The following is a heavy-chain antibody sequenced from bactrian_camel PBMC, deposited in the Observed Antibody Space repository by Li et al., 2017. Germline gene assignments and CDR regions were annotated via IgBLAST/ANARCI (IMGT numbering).Heavy chain of an antibody. D-gene: IGHD5*01. J-gene: IGHJ4*01. CDR2: IYTGDGST. V-gene: IGHV3S40*01. Sequence: VQLVESGGGLVQPGGSLRLSCAVSGNTYSGIYRGWFRQFPGKVREGVAIIYTGDGSTDYEDSVKGRFTISQDNAKNTVYLQMNSLKPEDTAMYYCAADETKCGLLGLDDWHFRGQGTQVTVS. CDR3: AADETKCGLLGLDDWHF. CDR1: GNTYSGIY.